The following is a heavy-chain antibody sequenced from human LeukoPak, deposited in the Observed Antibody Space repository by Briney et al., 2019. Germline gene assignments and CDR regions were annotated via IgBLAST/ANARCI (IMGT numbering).Heavy chain of an antibody. Sequence: GGSLRLSCAASGFSFSNHWMHWLRQVPGKGLVWVSRINSDGSSTTYADSVKGRFTISRDNAKNTLYLQMNSLRDEDTAVYYCTRDVSQSSSWYGEFDYWGQGTQVTVSS. D-gene: IGHD6-13*01. CDR1: GFSFSNHW. CDR2: INSDGSST. J-gene: IGHJ4*02. CDR3: TRDVSQSSSWYGEFDY. V-gene: IGHV3-74*03.